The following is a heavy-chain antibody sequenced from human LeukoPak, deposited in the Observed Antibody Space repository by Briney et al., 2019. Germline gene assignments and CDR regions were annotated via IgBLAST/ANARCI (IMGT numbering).Heavy chain of an antibody. D-gene: IGHD3-16*01. CDR2: ISYDGSNK. CDR3: AKSNMGGYYYYGMDV. V-gene: IGHV3-30*18. CDR1: GFTFSSYG. Sequence: GGSLRLSCAASGFTFSSYGMHWVRQAPGKGLEWVAVISYDGSNKYYADSVKGRFTISRDNSKNTLYLQMNSLRAEATAVYYCAKSNMGGYYYYGMDVWGQGTTVTVSS. J-gene: IGHJ6*02.